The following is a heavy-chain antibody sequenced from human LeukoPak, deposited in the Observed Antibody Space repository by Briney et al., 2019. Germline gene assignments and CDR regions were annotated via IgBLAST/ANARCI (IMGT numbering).Heavy chain of an antibody. Sequence: GGSLRLSCAASGFTFDDYGMSWVRQAPGKGLEWVSGINWNGGSTGYADSVKGRFTISRDNAKNSLYLQMNSLRAEDTALYYCARVYPYYYDSSGYSEAGYFDYWGQGTRVTVSS. CDR3: ARVYPYYYDSSGYSEAGYFDY. D-gene: IGHD3-22*01. J-gene: IGHJ4*02. V-gene: IGHV3-20*04. CDR2: INWNGGST. CDR1: GFTFDDYG.